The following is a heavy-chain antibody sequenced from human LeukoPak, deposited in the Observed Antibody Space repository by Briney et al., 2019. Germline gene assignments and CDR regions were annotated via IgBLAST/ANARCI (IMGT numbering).Heavy chain of an antibody. CDR3: ARYVATVGASDI. CDR1: GGSISSSSYY. D-gene: IGHD5-12*01. Sequence: SETLSLTCTVSGGSISSSSYYWGWIRQPPGKGLEWIGSIYYSGSTYYNPSLKSRVTISVDTSKNQFPLKLSSVTAADTAVYYCARYVATVGASDIWGQGTMVTVSS. J-gene: IGHJ3*02. CDR2: IYYSGST. V-gene: IGHV4-39*06.